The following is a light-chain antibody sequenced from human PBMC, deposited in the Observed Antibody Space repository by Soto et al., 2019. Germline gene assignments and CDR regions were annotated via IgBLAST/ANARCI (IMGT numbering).Light chain of an antibody. V-gene: IGLV1-44*01. CDR2: DND. Sequence: QAVVTQPPSASGTPGQRVTISASGSSSNIGSNPVSWYQQRPGTAPKLLIYDNDERPSGVPVRFSGSKSATSASLAIIGLQSEDEGDYYCATWDDSRNAYVFGPGTKVTVL. J-gene: IGLJ1*01. CDR1: SSNIGSNP. CDR3: ATWDDSRNAYV.